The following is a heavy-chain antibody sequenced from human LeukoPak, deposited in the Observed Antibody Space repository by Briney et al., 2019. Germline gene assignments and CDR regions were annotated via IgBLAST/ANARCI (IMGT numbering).Heavy chain of an antibody. J-gene: IGHJ4*02. D-gene: IGHD3-22*01. CDR2: IRHDGSYQ. CDR1: GFTFSSYG. Sequence: GGSLRLSCAAFGFTFSSYGMHWVRQTPGKGLEWVAFIRHDGSYQQYADSVRGRFTVSRDNSKDMVYLQMNSLRTEDTAVYYCAKNRDSSDYPRDFDFWGQGTLVTVSS. V-gene: IGHV3-30*02. CDR3: AKNRDSSDYPRDFDF.